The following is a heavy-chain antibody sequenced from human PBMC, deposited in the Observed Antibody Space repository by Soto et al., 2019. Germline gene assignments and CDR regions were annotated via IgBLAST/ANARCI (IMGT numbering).Heavy chain of an antibody. V-gene: IGHV3-23*01. J-gene: IGHJ3*02. CDR1: GFTFSTYA. D-gene: IGHD1-1*01. CDR3: EKRTTSTGLGDPFDI. CDR2: ISSSGGNT. Sequence: GSLRLACTASGFTFSTYAMSWVRQAPGKGLEWVSTISSSGGNTYYTDSVKGRFTISRDNSKNTLYLQMNSLRAEDTAIYYCEKRTTSTGLGDPFDIWGQGTMVTVSS.